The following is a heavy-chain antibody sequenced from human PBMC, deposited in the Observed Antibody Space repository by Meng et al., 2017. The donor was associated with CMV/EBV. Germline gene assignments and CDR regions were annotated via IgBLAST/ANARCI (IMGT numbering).Heavy chain of an antibody. J-gene: IGHJ4*02. V-gene: IGHV1-8*03. CDR3: ARGSAEAGSTGGAAGLFDY. CDR2: MNPNSGNT. D-gene: IGHD6-13*01. Sequence: TFTSYDINWVRQAAGQGLEWIGWMNPNSGNTGYAQKYQGRVTITMNTSISTAYMELSSLRSEDTAVYYCARGSAEAGSTGGAAGLFDYWGQGTLVTVSS. CDR1: TFTSYD.